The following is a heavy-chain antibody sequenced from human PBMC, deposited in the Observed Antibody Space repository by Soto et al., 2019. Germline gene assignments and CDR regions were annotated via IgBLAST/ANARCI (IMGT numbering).Heavy chain of an antibody. CDR1: GGSISSYY. CDR3: ARDQYSSSWGSYYYYGMDV. CDR2: IYTSGST. D-gene: IGHD6-13*01. Sequence: SETLSLTCTVSGGSISSYYWSWIRQPAGKGLEWIGRIYTSGSTNYNPSLKSRVTMSVDTSKNQFSLKLSSVTAADTAVYYCARDQYSSSWGSYYYYGMDVWGEGTTVTVSS. V-gene: IGHV4-4*07. J-gene: IGHJ6*04.